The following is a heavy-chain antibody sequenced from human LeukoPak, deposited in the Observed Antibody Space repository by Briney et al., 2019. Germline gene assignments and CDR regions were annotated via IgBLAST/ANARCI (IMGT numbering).Heavy chain of an antibody. D-gene: IGHD3-10*01. Sequence: SSETLSLTCAVYGGSFSGYYWSWIRQPPGKGLEWIGEINHSGSTNYNPSLKSRVTISVDTSKNQFSLKLSSVTAADTAVYYCARGPRSYYYGSGSYYNRGYYFDYWGQGTLVTVSS. CDR1: GGSFSGYY. CDR2: INHSGST. J-gene: IGHJ4*02. V-gene: IGHV4-34*01. CDR3: ARGPRSYYYGSGSYYNRGYYFDY.